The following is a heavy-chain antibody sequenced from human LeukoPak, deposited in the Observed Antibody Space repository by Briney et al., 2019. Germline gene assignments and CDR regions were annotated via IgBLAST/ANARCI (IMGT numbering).Heavy chain of an antibody. CDR1: GGSISSYY. D-gene: IGHD3-10*01. J-gene: IGHJ4*02. Sequence: SETLSLTCTVSGGSISSYYWSWVRQPPGKGLEWIGYIYYSGSTNYNPSLKSRLTISIDTSKNQISLKLTSVTAADTAVYYCARVLNPWFGEFAFDYWGQGTLVTVSS. CDR3: ARVLNPWFGEFAFDY. V-gene: IGHV4-59*01. CDR2: IYYSGST.